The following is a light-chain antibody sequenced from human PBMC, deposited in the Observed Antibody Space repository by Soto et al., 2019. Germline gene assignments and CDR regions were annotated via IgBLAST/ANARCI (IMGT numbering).Light chain of an antibody. CDR2: LGS. V-gene: IGKV2-28*01. J-gene: IGKJ2*01. CDR1: QSLLHSNGYNS. CDR3: MQVLQAPQYA. Sequence: DIVMTQSPLSLPVTPGEPASISCRSSQSLLHSNGYNSLDWYLQKPGQSPQLLIYLGSNRASGVPDRFSGSESGTDFTLKISRVEAEDVGVYYCMQVLQAPQYAFGQGTKREIK.